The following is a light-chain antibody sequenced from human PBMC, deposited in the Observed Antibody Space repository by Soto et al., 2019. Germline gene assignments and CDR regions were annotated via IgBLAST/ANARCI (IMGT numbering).Light chain of an antibody. V-gene: IGKV3-11*01. Sequence: EVVLTQSPATLSFSPGEGATLSCRASQGIGNYLAWYQQKPGQAPRLLIYATSNRATGIPARFSGSGSGTDFTLTISSLEPEDFAVYYCQQRSSWPFTFGPGTKVDIK. CDR3: QQRSSWPFT. J-gene: IGKJ3*01. CDR1: QGIGNY. CDR2: ATS.